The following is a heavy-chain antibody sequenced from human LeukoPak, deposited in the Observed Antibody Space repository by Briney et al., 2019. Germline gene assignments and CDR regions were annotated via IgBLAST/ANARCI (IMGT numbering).Heavy chain of an antibody. CDR3: ARCPYDSSGYYYVPSYFDY. J-gene: IGHJ4*02. Sequence: GGSLRLSCAASGLTFSSYWMSWVRQAPGKGLEWVANIKQDGSEKYYVDSVKGRFTISRDNAKNSLYLQMNSLRAEDTAVYYCARCPYDSSGYYYVPSYFDYWGQGTLVTVSS. D-gene: IGHD3-22*01. CDR1: GLTFSSYW. V-gene: IGHV3-7*01. CDR2: IKQDGSEK.